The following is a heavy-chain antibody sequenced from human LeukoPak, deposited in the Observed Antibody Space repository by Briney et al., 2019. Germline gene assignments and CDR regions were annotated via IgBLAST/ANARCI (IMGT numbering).Heavy chain of an antibody. Sequence: QPGGSLRLSCAASGFTFSNHWMSWVRQAPGKGLEWVANIKQDGSEKYYGDSVKGRFTISRDNSKNTVYLQMNSLRAEDTGVYYCARDRLEAVTDDDYFDYWGQGTLVTVSS. CDR2: IKQDGSEK. D-gene: IGHD2-21*02. CDR1: GFTFSNHW. CDR3: ARDRLEAVTDDDYFDY. V-gene: IGHV3-7*01. J-gene: IGHJ4*02.